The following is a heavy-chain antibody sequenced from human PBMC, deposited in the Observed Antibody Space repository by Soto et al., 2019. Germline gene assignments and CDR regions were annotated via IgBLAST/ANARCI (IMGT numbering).Heavy chain of an antibody. CDR1: GFTFSSYG. CDR2: ISYDGSNK. V-gene: IGHV3-30*18. CDR3: AKDGTRELQTDY. D-gene: IGHD2-15*01. J-gene: IGHJ4*02. Sequence: QVQLVESGGGVVQPGRSLRLSCAASGFTFSSYGMHWVRQAPGKGLEWVAVISYDGSNKYYADSVKGRFTISRDNSKNTLYLQMNSLRAEDKAVYYCAKDGTRELQTDYWGQGTLVTVSS.